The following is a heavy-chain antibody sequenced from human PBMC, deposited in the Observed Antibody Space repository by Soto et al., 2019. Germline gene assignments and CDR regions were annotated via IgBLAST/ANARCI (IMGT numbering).Heavy chain of an antibody. CDR3: AKDQGYDSSGYYHGMDV. J-gene: IGHJ6*02. Sequence: PGGSLRLSCAASGFTFSSYAMHWVRQAPGKGLEWVAVISYDGSNKYYADSVKGRFTISRDNSKNTLYLQMNSLRAEDTAVYYCAKDQGYDSSGYYHGMDVWGQGTTVTVSS. V-gene: IGHV3-30*04. D-gene: IGHD3-22*01. CDR2: ISYDGSNK. CDR1: GFTFSSYA.